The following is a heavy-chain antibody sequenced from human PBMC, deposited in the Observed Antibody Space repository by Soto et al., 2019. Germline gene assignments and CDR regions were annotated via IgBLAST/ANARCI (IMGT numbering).Heavy chain of an antibody. CDR3: AREGIVAASAFDI. CDR2: IKQDGSEK. V-gene: IGHV3-7*01. Sequence: GGSLRLSCAASGFTFSSYWMSWVRQAPGKGLEWVANIKQDGSEKYYVDSVKGRFTISRDNAKNSLYLQMNSLRAEDTAVYYCAREGIVAASAFDIWGQGTMVTVSS. J-gene: IGHJ3*02. CDR1: GFTFSSYW. D-gene: IGHD1-26*01.